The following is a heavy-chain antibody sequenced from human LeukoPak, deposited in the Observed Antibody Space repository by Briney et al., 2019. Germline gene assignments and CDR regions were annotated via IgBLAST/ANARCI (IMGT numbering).Heavy chain of an antibody. CDR3: VRGTPTPGMDY. CDR2: IDTTTGNP. Sequence: ASVTVSCTASGYPVSAHFLNWVRQAPGQGLEWMGNIDTTTGNPRYAQDFTGRFVFSLDTSVSTAYLQITSLKADDTAAYYCVRGTPTPGMDYWGQGTQVTVSS. J-gene: IGHJ4*02. V-gene: IGHV7-4-1*02. D-gene: IGHD3-10*01. CDR1: GYPVSAHF.